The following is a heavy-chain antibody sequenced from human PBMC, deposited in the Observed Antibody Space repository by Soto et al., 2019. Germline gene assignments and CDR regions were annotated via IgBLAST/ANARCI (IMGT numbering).Heavy chain of an antibody. D-gene: IGHD5-18*01. CDR1: WYTFPNDD. V-gene: IGHV1-8*02. CDR3: ARMESFGSLNWFDP. CDR2: MNPGSGDT. Sequence: SGQVSCRASWYTFPNDDFIWVRQATGQGLEWMGWMNPGSGDTGYAQKFQGRVTMTRDISIATAYMELNSLTSEDTAIYYCARMESFGSLNWFDPWGQGTLVTVSS. J-gene: IGHJ5*02.